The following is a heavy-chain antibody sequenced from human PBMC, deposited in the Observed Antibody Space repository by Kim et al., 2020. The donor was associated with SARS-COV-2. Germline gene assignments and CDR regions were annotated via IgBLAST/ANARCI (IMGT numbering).Heavy chain of an antibody. V-gene: IGHV1-3*01. CDR3: AATGRVQINYYYGMDV. J-gene: IGHJ6*02. Sequence: QKFQGRGTITRDTSASTAYMELSSLGSEDTAVYYCAATGRVQINYYYGMDVWGQGTTVTVSS. D-gene: IGHD3-10*01.